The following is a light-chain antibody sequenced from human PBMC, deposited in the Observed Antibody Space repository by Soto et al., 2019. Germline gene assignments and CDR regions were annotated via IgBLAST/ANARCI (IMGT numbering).Light chain of an antibody. V-gene: IGKV3-15*01. CDR1: QSVNNY. CDR3: HQYYYRWT. Sequence: EVVITQSPDTLSGSPGERATLSCRASQSVNNYVAWYQQKPGQGPRLLIYGASTRVTDIPARFSGSGSGTEFPLTISSLQSEDFAVYYCHQYYYRWTFGQGTKVEIK. CDR2: GAS. J-gene: IGKJ1*01.